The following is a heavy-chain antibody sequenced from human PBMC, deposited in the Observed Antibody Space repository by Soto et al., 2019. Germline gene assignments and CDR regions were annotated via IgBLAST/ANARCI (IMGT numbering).Heavy chain of an antibody. V-gene: IGHV3-23*01. J-gene: IGHJ3*02. D-gene: IGHD3-22*01. CDR1: GFTFSSYA. CDR3: VKSLTMIVVVIIGDAFDI. Sequence: GGSLRLSCAASGFTFSSYAMSWVRQAPGKGLEWVSAISGSGGSTYYADSVKGRFTISRDNSKNTLYLQMNSLRAEDTAVFYFVKSLTMIVVVIIGDAFDIWGQGTMVTVSS. CDR2: ISGSGGST.